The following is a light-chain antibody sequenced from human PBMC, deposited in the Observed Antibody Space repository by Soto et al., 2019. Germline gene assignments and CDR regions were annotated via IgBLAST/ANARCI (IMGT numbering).Light chain of an antibody. V-gene: IGKV1-39*01. CDR2: AAS. Sequence: IQMTQSPSSLSASVGDRVTITCRASQSISSYLNWYQQKPGKAPKLLIYAASSSQSGVPSRFSGSGSGTDFTLTISSLQPEDFATYYCQQSYSTPRNTFGPGTKVDIK. CDR1: QSISSY. J-gene: IGKJ3*01. CDR3: QQSYSTPRNT.